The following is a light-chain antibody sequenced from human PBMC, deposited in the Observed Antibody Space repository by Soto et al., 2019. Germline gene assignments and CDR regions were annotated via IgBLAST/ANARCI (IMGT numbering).Light chain of an antibody. J-gene: IGKJ2*01. V-gene: IGKV3-20*01. CDR1: QTVSNSY. Sequence: IVLTPSPGTLSLAPRDRVTLSCRASQTVSNSYRAWYTQKPGQAPRLLLSDVSARATGILDRVSGSGSGTDFTLTITRQEPEYFALYYCQQYGRPPYTFAQGTQLVIK. CDR2: DVS. CDR3: QQYGRPPYT.